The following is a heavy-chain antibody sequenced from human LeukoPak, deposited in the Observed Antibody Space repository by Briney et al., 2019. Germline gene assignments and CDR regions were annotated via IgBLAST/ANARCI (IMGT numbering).Heavy chain of an antibody. CDR2: MSPNSGDT. CDR3: ARDVVGATYFD. J-gene: IGHJ4*02. D-gene: IGHD1-26*01. V-gene: IGHV1-8*01. CDR1: GYTFTSYD. Sequence: ASVKVSCKASGYTFTSYDINWVRQATGQGLEWMGWMSPNSGDTGYAQKFQGRVTMTRNTSISTAYLGLSSLRSEDTAMYYCARDVVGATYFDWGQGTLVTVSS.